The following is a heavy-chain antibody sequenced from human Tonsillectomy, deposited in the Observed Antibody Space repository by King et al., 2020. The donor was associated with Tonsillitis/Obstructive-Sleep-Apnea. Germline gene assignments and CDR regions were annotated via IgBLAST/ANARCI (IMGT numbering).Heavy chain of an antibody. D-gene: IGHD4-11*01. Sequence: VQLQQWGAGLLKPSETLSLTCAVYGGSFSGYYWSWIRQPPGKGLEWIGEINHSGSTNYNPSLKSRVTISVDTSKNQFSLKLSSVTAADTAVYYCAREDDSNYEGLENWFDPWGQGTLVTVSS. CDR2: INHSGST. V-gene: IGHV4-34*01. CDR3: AREDDSNYEGLENWFDP. J-gene: IGHJ5*02. CDR1: GGSFSGYY.